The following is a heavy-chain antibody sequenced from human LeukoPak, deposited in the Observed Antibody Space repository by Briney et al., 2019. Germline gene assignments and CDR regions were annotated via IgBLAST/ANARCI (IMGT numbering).Heavy chain of an antibody. Sequence: GGSLRLSCAASGFTFSSYAMSWVRQAPGKGLEWVSAISGSCGSTYYADSVKGRFTISRDNSKKTLYLQMNSLRAEDTAVYYCAKDRIVVVVAATNYYFDYWGQGTLVTVSS. V-gene: IGHV3-23*01. D-gene: IGHD2-15*01. CDR1: GFTFSSYA. CDR2: ISGSCGST. J-gene: IGHJ4*02. CDR3: AKDRIVVVVAATNYYFDY.